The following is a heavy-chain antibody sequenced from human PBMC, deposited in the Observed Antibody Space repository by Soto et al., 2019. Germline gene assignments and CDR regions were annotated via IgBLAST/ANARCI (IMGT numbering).Heavy chain of an antibody. D-gene: IGHD5-12*01. CDR1: GGSFSGYY. Sequence: SETLSLTCAVYGGSFSGYYWSWIRQPPGKGLEWIGEINHSGSTNYNPSLKSRVNISVDTSKNQFSLKLSSVTAADTAVYYCARGRGYSGYDLGSYYYYYYMDVWGKGTTVTVSS. CDR3: ARGRGYSGYDLGSYYYYYYMDV. CDR2: INHSGST. V-gene: IGHV4-34*01. J-gene: IGHJ6*03.